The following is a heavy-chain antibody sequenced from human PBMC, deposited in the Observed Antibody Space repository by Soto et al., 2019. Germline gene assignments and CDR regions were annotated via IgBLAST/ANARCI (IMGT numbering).Heavy chain of an antibody. J-gene: IGHJ4*02. CDR2: ISSGGSYI. CDR1: GFTFSDFK. V-gene: IGHV3-21*01. CDR3: ARGHDY. Sequence: PGGSPRLSCAASGFTFSDFKMIWVRQAPGKGLEWVSFISSGGSYIYYADSVKGRFTISRDNSKNSLYLQMNSLRAEDTAVYYCARGHDYWGQGTLVTVSS.